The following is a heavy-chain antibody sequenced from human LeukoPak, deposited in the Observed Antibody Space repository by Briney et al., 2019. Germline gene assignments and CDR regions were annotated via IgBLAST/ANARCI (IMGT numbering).Heavy chain of an antibody. Sequence: SETLSLTCTVSGGSISSSSYYWGWIRQPPGKGLEWIGSIYYSGSTYYNPSLKSRVTISVDTSKNQFSLKLRSVTAADTAVYYXXXXXXXXXXDSXGXSPIYFDYWGQGTLVTVSS. CDR2: IYYSGST. CDR1: GGSISSSSYY. CDR3: XXXXXXXXXDSXGXSPIYFDY. V-gene: IGHV4-39*01. D-gene: IGHD3-22*01. J-gene: IGHJ4*02.